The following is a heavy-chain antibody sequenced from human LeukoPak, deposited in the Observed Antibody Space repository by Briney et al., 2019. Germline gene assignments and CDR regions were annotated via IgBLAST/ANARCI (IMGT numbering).Heavy chain of an antibody. D-gene: IGHD6-19*01. V-gene: IGHV3-21*01. J-gene: IGHJ4*02. CDR2: ISTSSSYI. CDR1: AFTFSSYC. Sequence: GGSLRLSCAASAFTFSSYCMSWVRQAPGKGLEWVSSISTSSSYIYYADSVKGRFTISRDNAKNSLYLQMNSLRAEDTAVYYCAREVENTSGWYSHFDYWGQGTLVTVSS. CDR3: AREVENTSGWYSHFDY.